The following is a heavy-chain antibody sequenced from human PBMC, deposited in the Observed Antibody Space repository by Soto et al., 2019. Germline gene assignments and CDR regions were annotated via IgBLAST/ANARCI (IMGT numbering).Heavy chain of an antibody. J-gene: IGHJ4*02. CDR1: GFSFSNYA. CDR2: IKDSGDDT. V-gene: IGHV3-23*01. D-gene: IGHD2-2*01. Sequence: VELLESGGGLVQPGGSLTLSCTASGFSFSNYAMHWVRQAPGKGLEWVSTIKDSGDDTYYLASVRGRFIISRDYSSNTLYLQMTSLRAEDTALYHCVKGGASYTSCWDAKWGQGMLVTVSS. CDR3: VKGGASYTSCWDAK.